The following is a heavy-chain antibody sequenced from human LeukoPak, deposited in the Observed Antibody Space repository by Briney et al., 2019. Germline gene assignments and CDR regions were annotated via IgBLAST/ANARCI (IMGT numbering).Heavy chain of an antibody. CDR3: ARELSYSSGWLESYYYYYYYMDV. J-gene: IGHJ6*03. CDR2: IYTSGST. V-gene: IGHV4-4*07. CDR1: GGSFSGYY. Sequence: SETLSLTCAVYGGSFSGYYWSWIRQPAGKGLEWIGRIYTSGSTNYNPSLKSRVTISVDTSKNQFSLKLSSVTAADTAVYYCARELSYSSGWLESYYYYYYYMDVWGKGTTVTVSS. D-gene: IGHD6-19*01.